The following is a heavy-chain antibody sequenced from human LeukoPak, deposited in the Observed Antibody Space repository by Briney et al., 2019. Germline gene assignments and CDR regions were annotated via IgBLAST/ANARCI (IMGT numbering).Heavy chain of an antibody. D-gene: IGHD6-13*01. CDR3: ARARIAAAYHSG. CDR1: GFTFTTYW. J-gene: IGHJ4*02. V-gene: IGHV3-7*01. CDR2: INQDGSEK. Sequence: PGGSLRLSCAASGFTFTTYWMSWVRQAPGKVLEWVANINQDGSEKYYVDSVKGRFTISRDNAKNSLYLQMNSLRAEDTAVYYCARARIAAAYHSGWGQGTLVTVSS.